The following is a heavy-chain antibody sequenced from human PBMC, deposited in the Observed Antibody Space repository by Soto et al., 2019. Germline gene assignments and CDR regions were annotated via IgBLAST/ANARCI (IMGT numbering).Heavy chain of an antibody. CDR3: ARSYDGPFDY. V-gene: IGHV3-30-3*01. Sequence: QVQLVESGGGVVQPGRSLRLSCAASGFTFSSYAMQWVRQAPGKGLEWVAVISYDGSNKYYADSVKGRFTISRDNSKNTLYLQMNSLRAEDTAVYYCARSYDGPFDYWGQGTLVTVSS. J-gene: IGHJ4*02. D-gene: IGHD3-16*01. CDR1: GFTFSSYA. CDR2: ISYDGSNK.